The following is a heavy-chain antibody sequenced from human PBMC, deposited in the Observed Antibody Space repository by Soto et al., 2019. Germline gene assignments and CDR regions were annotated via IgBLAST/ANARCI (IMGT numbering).Heavy chain of an antibody. J-gene: IGHJ3*02. D-gene: IGHD3-22*01. CDR2: VYYIATA. CDR1: GGSISSSSYY. CDR3: ARHTRGGYDAFDI. V-gene: IGHV4-39*01. Sequence: SETLAVTCTVSGGSISSSSYYWGGMRPAPGKGVAGIVSVYYIATAYYNRSLTSPLTICADASTNPFCLKPSSVTAADAAVYYCARHTRGGYDAFDIWGHGTMVTVSS.